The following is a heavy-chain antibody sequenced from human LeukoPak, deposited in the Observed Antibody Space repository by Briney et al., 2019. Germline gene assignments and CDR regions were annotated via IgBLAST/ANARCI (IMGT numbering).Heavy chain of an antibody. CDR2: INHSGST. J-gene: IGHJ5*02. D-gene: IGHD3-22*01. Sequence: PSETLSLTCAVYGGSFSGYYWSWIRQPPGKGLEWIGEINHSGSTNYNPSLKSRVTISVEPSKNQFSLKLSSVTAADTAVYYCTRSLFHYDSSGYYRPWGQGTLVTVSS. CDR3: TRSLFHYDSSGYYRP. V-gene: IGHV4-34*01. CDR1: GGSFSGYY.